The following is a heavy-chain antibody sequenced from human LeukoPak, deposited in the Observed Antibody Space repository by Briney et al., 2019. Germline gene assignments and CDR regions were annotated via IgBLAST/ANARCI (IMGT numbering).Heavy chain of an antibody. CDR3: ARVATVTTGAILYYFDY. V-gene: IGHV1-18*01. Sequence: ASVKVSCKASGGTFSSYAISWVRQAPGQGLEWMGWISAYNGNTNYAQKLQGRVTMTTDTSTSTAYMELRSLRSDDTAVYYCARVATVTTGAILYYFDYWGQGTLVTVSS. CDR2: ISAYNGNT. D-gene: IGHD4-17*01. J-gene: IGHJ4*02. CDR1: GGTFSSYA.